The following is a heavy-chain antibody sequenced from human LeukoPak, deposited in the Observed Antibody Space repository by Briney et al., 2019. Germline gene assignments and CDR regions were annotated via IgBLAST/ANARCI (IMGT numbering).Heavy chain of an antibody. D-gene: IGHD1-1*01. Sequence: GGSLRLSCAASGFXFSDYYISWIRQAPGKGLEWVSYISGSSGYTKYADSVKGRFTISRDNAKNSLYLQVNSLRAEDTAVYYCARGTGTTAYFDYWGQGTLVTVSS. CDR2: ISGSSGYT. V-gene: IGHV3-11*06. CDR3: ARGTGTTAYFDY. J-gene: IGHJ4*02. CDR1: GFXFSDYY.